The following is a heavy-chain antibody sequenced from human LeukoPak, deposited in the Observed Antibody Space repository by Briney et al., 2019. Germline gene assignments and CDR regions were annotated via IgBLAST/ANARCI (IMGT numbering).Heavy chain of an antibody. CDR1: GFTFSSDS. Sequence: GGSLRLSCAASGFTFSSDSMNLVRQAPAKGLEWVSSISSSSSYIYYADSVKGRFTISRDNAKNSLYLQMNSLRAEDTAVYYCASDQLGYCSSTGCYRAHDWGQGTLVTVSS. D-gene: IGHD2-2*01. V-gene: IGHV3-21*01. CDR3: ASDQLGYCSSTGCYRAHD. J-gene: IGHJ4*02. CDR2: ISSSSSYI.